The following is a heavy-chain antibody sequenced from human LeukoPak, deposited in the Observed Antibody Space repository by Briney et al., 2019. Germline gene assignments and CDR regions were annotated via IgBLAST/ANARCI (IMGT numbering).Heavy chain of an antibody. CDR2: ISYDGSNK. J-gene: IGHJ4*02. CDR3: ARDLLRLRGYFDY. D-gene: IGHD6-25*01. CDR1: GFTFSSYA. V-gene: IGHV3-30-3*01. Sequence: PGRSLRLSCAASGFTFSSYAMHWVRQAPGKGLEWVAVISYDGSNKYYADSVKGRFTISRDNSKNTLYLQMNSLRAEDTAVYYCARDLLRLRGYFDYWGQGTLVTVSS.